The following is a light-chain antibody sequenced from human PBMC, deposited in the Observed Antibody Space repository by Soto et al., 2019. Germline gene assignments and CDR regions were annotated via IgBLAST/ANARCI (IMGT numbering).Light chain of an antibody. CDR2: AAS. CDR1: QGISSY. CDR3: QQYYSYPRGT. V-gene: IGKV1-8*01. Sequence: AIRMTQSPSSFSASTGDRVTITCLASQGISSYLAWYQQKPGKAPKLLIYAASTLQSGVPSRFSGSGSGTDFTLTISCLQSEDFATYYCQQYYSYPRGTFGQGTRLEIK. J-gene: IGKJ5*01.